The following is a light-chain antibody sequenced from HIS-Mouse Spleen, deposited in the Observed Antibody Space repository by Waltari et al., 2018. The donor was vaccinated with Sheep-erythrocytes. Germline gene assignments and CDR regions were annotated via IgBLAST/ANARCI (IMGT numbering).Light chain of an antibody. CDR1: SSDVGGYNY. Sequence: QSALTQPASVSASPGQSITISCTGTSSDVGGYNYVSWYQQHPGKAPKLMIYDVSNRPSGVSNRFSGSKSGNTASLTISGLQAEDEADYYCAAWDDSLNGWVFGGGTKLTVL. J-gene: IGLJ3*02. V-gene: IGLV2-14*03. CDR3: AAWDDSLNGWV. CDR2: DVS.